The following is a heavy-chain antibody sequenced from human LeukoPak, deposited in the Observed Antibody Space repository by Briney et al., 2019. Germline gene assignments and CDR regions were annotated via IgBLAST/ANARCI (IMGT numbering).Heavy chain of an antibody. CDR3: ARHGSIIMFRD. Sequence: SETLSLTCTVSGGSISSYYWSWTRQPPGKGLEWIGYIYYSGSTNYNPSLKSRVTISVDTSKNQFSLKLSSVTAADTAMYYCARHGSIIMFRDWGQGTLVTVSS. V-gene: IGHV4-59*08. D-gene: IGHD3-10*01. J-gene: IGHJ4*02. CDR1: GGSISSYY. CDR2: IYYSGST.